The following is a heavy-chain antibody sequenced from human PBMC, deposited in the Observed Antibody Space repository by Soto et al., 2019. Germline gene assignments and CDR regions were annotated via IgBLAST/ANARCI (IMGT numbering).Heavy chain of an antibody. J-gene: IGHJ4*02. CDR3: VQGSGWS. D-gene: IGHD6-19*01. CDR2: VKSKTDGETT. Sequence: EVQLLESGGGLVKPGGSLRLSCAASGFTFTNAWMNWVRQAPGKGLEWVGRVKSKTDGETTDYAAPVKDRFIISRDDSKHTLYLQMNGLKTDDTAVDFCVQGSGWSWGQGTLVTVSS. V-gene: IGHV3-15*07. CDR1: GFTFTNAW.